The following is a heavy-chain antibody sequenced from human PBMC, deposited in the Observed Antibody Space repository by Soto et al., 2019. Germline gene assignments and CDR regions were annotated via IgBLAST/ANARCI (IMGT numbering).Heavy chain of an antibody. J-gene: IGHJ2*01. CDR1: GGTFSSYT. Sequence: QVQLVQSGAEVKKPGSSVTVSCKASGGTFSSYTISWVRQAPGQGLEWMGGIIPIFGTANYAQKFQGRVTITADESTRTAYMELSSLRSEDTAVYYCARGNHRWLQLWYFDLWGSGTLVTVSS. D-gene: IGHD5-12*01. CDR2: IIPIFGTA. V-gene: IGHV1-69*12. CDR3: ARGNHRWLQLWYFDL.